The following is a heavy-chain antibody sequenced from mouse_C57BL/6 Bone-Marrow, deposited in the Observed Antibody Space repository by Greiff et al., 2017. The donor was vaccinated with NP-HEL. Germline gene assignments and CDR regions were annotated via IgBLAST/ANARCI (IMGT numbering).Heavy chain of an antibody. D-gene: IGHD1-1*01. Sequence: VQLKESGAGLVRPGPSGKLSSKASGSPFPTSWLGWAKRRPGHGLEGMGDIYPGGGYTNYNEKFKGKATLTADKSSSTAYMQFSSLTSEDSAIYYCARRNYYGSLYYFDYWGQGTTLTVSS. V-gene: IGHV1-63*01. CDR2: IYPGGGYT. J-gene: IGHJ2*01. CDR1: GSPFPTSW. CDR3: ARRNYYGSLYYFDY.